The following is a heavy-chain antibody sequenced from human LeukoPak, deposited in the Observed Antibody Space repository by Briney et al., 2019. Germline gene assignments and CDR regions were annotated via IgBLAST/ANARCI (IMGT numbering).Heavy chain of an antibody. CDR1: GYSFTIYW. CDR2: IYPGDSDT. CDR3: ARRGDGYKSPYYFDY. J-gene: IGHJ4*02. D-gene: IGHD5-24*01. Sequence: GESLKISCKGSGYSFTIYWIGWVRQMPGKGLEWMGIIYPGDSDTRYSPSFQGQVTISVDKSISTAYLQWSSLKASDTAMYYCARRGDGYKSPYYFDYWGQGTLVTVSS. V-gene: IGHV5-51*01.